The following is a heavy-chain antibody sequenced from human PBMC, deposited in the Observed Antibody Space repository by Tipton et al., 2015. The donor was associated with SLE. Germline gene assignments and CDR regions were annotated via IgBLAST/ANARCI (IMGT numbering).Heavy chain of an antibody. CDR3: ARGGTGDGRNPFDP. CDR2: ITRRGKT. CDR1: EFTFSSYS. D-gene: IGHD4-23*01. V-gene: IGHV4-34*01. Sequence: LRLSCVASEFTFSSYSMYWVRQAPGKGLEWIGEITRRGKTNYNPSLKSRVTISVDTSKNQFSLNLRSVTAADTAVYYCARGGTGDGRNPFDPWGQGTLVTVSS. J-gene: IGHJ5*02.